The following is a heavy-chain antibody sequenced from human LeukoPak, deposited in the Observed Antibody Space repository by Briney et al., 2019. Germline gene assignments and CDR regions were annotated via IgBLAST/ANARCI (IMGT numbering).Heavy chain of an antibody. D-gene: IGHD5-18*01. CDR2: INPNSGGT. CDR3: ARGDTAMDGY. Sequence: GASVTVSCKASGYTFTGYYMHWVRQAPGQGLEWMGRINPNSGGTNYAQKFQGRVTMTRDTFISTAYMELSRLRSDDTAVYYCARGDTAMDGYWGQGTLVTVSS. CDR1: GYTFTGYY. V-gene: IGHV1-2*06. J-gene: IGHJ4*02.